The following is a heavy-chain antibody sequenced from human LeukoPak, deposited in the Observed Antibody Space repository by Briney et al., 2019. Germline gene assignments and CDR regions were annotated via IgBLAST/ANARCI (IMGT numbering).Heavy chain of an antibody. CDR2: INSDGSDT. V-gene: IGHV3-74*01. J-gene: IGHJ3*02. CDR1: GFTFSSYW. D-gene: IGHD3-22*01. Sequence: GGSLRLSCAASGFTFSSYWMYWVRQAPGKGLVWISRINSDGSDTTYADSVKGRFTISRDNAKNTLYLQMNSLKTEDTAVYYCTRHLPSYYDLFDIWGQGTMVTVSS. CDR3: TRHLPSYYDLFDI.